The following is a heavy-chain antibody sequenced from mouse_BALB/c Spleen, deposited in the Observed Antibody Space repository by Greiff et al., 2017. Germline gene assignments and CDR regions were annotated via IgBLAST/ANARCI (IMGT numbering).Heavy chain of an antibody. CDR1: GFTFSSYG. CDR3: ARSSYYYGSSYFDY. J-gene: IGHJ2*01. D-gene: IGHD1-1*01. CDR2: INSNGGST. Sequence: DVMLVESGGGLVKPGGSLKLSCAASGFTFSSYGMSWVRQTPDKRLELVATINSNGGSTYYPDSVKGRFTISRDNAKNTLYLQMSSLKSEDTAMYYCARSSYYYGSSYFDYWGQGTTLTVSS. V-gene: IGHV5-6-3*01.